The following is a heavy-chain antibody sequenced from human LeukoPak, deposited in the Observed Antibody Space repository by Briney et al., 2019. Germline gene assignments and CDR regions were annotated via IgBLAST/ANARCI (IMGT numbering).Heavy chain of an antibody. V-gene: IGHV4-34*01. CDR2: INHSGST. J-gene: IGHJ5*02. CDR3: ARARISGSLPRPSFDP. CDR1: GGSFSGYY. D-gene: IGHD3-10*01. Sequence: SETLSLTCAVYGGSFSGYYWSWIRQPPGKGLEWIGEINHSGSTNYNPSLKSRVTLSVDTSKNQFSLKLSSVTAADTAVYYCARARISGSLPRPSFDPWGQGTLVTVSS.